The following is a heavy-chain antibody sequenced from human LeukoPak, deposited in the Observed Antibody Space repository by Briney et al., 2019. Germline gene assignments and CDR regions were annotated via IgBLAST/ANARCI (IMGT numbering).Heavy chain of an antibody. Sequence: PETLSLTCTVSGGSISSYYWSWIRQPAGKGLEWIGRIYTSGSTNYNPSLKSRVTMSVDTSKNQFSLKLSSVTAADTAVYYCARGGLEMATTDYYYYGMDVWGQGTTVTVSS. CDR2: IYTSGST. CDR3: ARGGLEMATTDYYYYGMDV. V-gene: IGHV4-4*07. D-gene: IGHD5-24*01. CDR1: GGSISSYY. J-gene: IGHJ6*02.